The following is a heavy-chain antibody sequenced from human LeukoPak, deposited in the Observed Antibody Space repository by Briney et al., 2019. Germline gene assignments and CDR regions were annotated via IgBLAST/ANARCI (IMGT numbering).Heavy chain of an antibody. V-gene: IGHV3-74*01. D-gene: IGHD3-10*01. CDR3: AKYYGSGTYALDH. CDR2: VTPDGSST. J-gene: IGHJ4*02. CDR1: GFVFSTYY. Sequence: RGGCLRLSCAASGFVFSTYYMHWGRQAQGKGLVWVSRVTPDGSSTYYAASVKGRFTVSRDNAKNTFYLQMNSLRADDTAVYYCAKYYGSGTYALDHWGQGTLVSVSS.